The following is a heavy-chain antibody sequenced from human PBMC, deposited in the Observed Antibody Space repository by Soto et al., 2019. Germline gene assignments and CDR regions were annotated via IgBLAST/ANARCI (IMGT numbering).Heavy chain of an antibody. Sequence: VQLVESGGGLVQPGGSQRLSCVASGFTFSDHYMDWVRQAPGKGLEWVGRIRNKANSYTTDYAASVKGRFTISRDDSKDSMYLQVNSLKTEDTAIYYCARDSGKGAYFDYWGHGTLATVSS. CDR2: IRNKANSYTT. D-gene: IGHD1-26*01. V-gene: IGHV3-72*01. J-gene: IGHJ4*01. CDR1: GFTFSDHY. CDR3: ARDSGKGAYFDY.